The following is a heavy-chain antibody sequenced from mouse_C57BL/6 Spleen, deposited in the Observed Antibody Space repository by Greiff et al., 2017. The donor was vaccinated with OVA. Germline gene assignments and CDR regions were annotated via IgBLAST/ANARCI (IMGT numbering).Heavy chain of an antibody. D-gene: IGHD4-1*01. CDR2: ISSGGDYI. J-gene: IGHJ3*01. CDR3: TRGVTGTEGTWFAY. V-gene: IGHV5-9-1*02. Sequence: EVQLVESGEGLVKPGGSLKLSCAASGFTFSSYAMSWVRQTPEKRLEWVAYISSGGDYIYYADTLKGRFTLSRDNARNTLYLQMSSLKSEDTAMYYCTRGVTGTEGTWFAYWGQGTLVTVSA. CDR1: GFTFSSYA.